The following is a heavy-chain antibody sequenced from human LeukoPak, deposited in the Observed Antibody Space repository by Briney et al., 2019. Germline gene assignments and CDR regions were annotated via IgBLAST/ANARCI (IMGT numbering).Heavy chain of an antibody. CDR3: ARDYGDYFFNSDAFDI. CDR2: INRGGSRT. D-gene: IGHD4-17*01. V-gene: IGHV3-74*01. Sequence: GGSLRLSCAASGFTFSNHWMHWVRQAPGKGLMWVSRINRGGSRTDYADSVKGRFTISRDDAKNTLYLQMNSLRAEDTAVYYCARDYGDYFFNSDAFDIWGQGTMVTVSS. CDR1: GFTFSNHW. J-gene: IGHJ3*02.